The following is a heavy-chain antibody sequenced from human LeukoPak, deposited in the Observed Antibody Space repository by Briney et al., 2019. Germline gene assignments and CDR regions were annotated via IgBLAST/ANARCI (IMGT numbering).Heavy chain of an antibody. CDR2: IYHSGST. CDR3: ARDLAVYQVNYDFWSGPIDP. CDR1: GGSISGSNW. V-gene: IGHV4-4*02. D-gene: IGHD3-3*01. J-gene: IGHJ5*02. Sequence: SETLSLTCTVSGGSISGSNWWSWVRQPPGKGLEWIGEIYHSGSTNYNPSLKSRVTISVDKSKNQFSLKLSSVTAADTAVYYCARDLAVYQVNYDFWSGPIDPWGQGTLVTVSS.